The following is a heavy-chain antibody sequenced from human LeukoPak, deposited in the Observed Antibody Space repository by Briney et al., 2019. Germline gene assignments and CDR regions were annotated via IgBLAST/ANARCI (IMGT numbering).Heavy chain of an antibody. Sequence: GGSLRLSCATSGFTFSSHSMNWVRQAPGKGLEWVSYISSSSSTIYYADSVKGRFTISRDNAKNSLYLQMNSLRAEDTAVYYCARGAYYYEDWGQGTLVTVSS. J-gene: IGHJ4*02. V-gene: IGHV3-48*01. D-gene: IGHD3-22*01. CDR1: GFTFSSHS. CDR2: ISSSSSTI. CDR3: ARGAYYYED.